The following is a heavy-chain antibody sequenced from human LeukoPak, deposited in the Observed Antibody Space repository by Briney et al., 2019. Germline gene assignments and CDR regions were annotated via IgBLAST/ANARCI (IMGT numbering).Heavy chain of an antibody. CDR1: GFTFSTSG. D-gene: IGHD7-27*01. CDR3: AKDSAGGLGTNFDN. J-gene: IGHJ4*02. CDR2: IWYDGSYK. V-gene: IGHV3-33*06. Sequence: GGSLRLSCAASGFTFSTSGMHWVRQAPGKGLEWVAVIWYDGSYKYYADSVKGRFTISRDNSKDTLYLQMNSLRDEDTAVYYCAKDSAGGLGTNFDNWGQGTLVTVSS.